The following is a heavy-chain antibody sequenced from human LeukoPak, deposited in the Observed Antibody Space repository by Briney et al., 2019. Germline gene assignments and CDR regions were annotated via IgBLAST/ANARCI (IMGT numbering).Heavy chain of an antibody. D-gene: IGHD3-22*01. Sequence: SSYGMHWIRQPPGKWLEWIGSIYYSGSTYYNPSLKSRVTISVDTSKNQISLKLSSVTAADTAVYYYASGGSSGYYFYWGQGTLVTVSS. CDR3: ASGGSSGYYFY. V-gene: IGHV4-39*01. J-gene: IGHJ4*02. CDR2: IYYSGST. CDR1: SSYG.